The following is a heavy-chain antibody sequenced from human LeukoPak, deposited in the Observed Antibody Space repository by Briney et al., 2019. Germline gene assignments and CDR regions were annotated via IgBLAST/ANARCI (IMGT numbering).Heavy chain of an antibody. CDR3: AKDSGSGWYEFR. V-gene: IGHV1-3*03. D-gene: IGHD6-19*01. Sequence: ASVKVSCKASGYTFFNYAIHWVRQAPGQRLEWMGWINTRTGNAYYSQELQGRLAITRDTSASTAYMELSSLRSEDMAVYYCAKDSGSGWYEFRWGQGTLVTVSS. J-gene: IGHJ4*02. CDR2: INTRTGNA. CDR1: GYTFFNYA.